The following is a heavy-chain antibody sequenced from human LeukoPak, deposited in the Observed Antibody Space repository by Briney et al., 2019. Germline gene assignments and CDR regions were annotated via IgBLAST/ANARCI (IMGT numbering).Heavy chain of an antibody. CDR1: GFTFNRYG. CDR3: AKDHLPGIVVADRDY. J-gene: IGHJ4*02. V-gene: IGHV3-23*01. Sequence: GGSLRLSCAASGFTFNRYGMSWVRQAPGKGLEWVSAISGSGGTTYYADSVKGRFIISRDNSKNTLYLQINSLRDEDTAVYYCAKDHLPGIVVADRDYWGQGTLVTVSS. CDR2: ISGSGGTT. D-gene: IGHD6-19*01.